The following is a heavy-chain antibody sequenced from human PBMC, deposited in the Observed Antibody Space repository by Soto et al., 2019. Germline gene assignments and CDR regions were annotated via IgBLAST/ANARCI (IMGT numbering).Heavy chain of an antibody. CDR1: GGSNSSYH. Sequence: PSETLSLTCTVSGGSNSSYHWCWIRQPPGKGLEWIGDIYYSGSTNYNPSLKSRVTISVDTSKNQFSLKLSSVTAADTAVYYCASYGDYGAYWGQGTLGTVSS. V-gene: IGHV4-59*01. J-gene: IGHJ4*01. D-gene: IGHD4-17*01. CDR2: IYYSGST. CDR3: ASYGDYGAY.